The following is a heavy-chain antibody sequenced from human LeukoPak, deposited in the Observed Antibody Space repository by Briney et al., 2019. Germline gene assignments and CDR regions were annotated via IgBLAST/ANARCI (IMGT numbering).Heavy chain of an antibody. D-gene: IGHD4-17*01. CDR1: GFTVSSNY. V-gene: IGHV3-53*01. CDR3: ARGFPSDYYLTTILPYYYYGMDV. J-gene: IGHJ6*02. CDR2: IYSGGST. Sequence: GGSLRLSCAASGFTVSSNYMSWVRQAPGKGLEWVSVIYSGGSTYYADSVKGRFTISRDNSKNTLYLQMNSLRAEDTAVYYCARGFPSDYYLTTILPYYYYGMDVWGQGTTVTVSS.